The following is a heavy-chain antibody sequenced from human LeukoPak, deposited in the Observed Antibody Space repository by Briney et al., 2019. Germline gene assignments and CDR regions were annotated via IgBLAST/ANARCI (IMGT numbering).Heavy chain of an antibody. CDR1: GGSISSYY. Sequence: ASETLSLTCTVSGGSISSYYWSWIRQPPGKGLEWIGYIYYSGTTNYNPSLKSRVTISVDTSKNQFSLKLSSVTAADTAVYYCARDLYPYYYDCWGQGTMVTVSS. V-gene: IGHV4-59*12. D-gene: IGHD3-22*01. J-gene: IGHJ3*01. CDR2: IYYSGTT. CDR3: ARDLYPYYYDC.